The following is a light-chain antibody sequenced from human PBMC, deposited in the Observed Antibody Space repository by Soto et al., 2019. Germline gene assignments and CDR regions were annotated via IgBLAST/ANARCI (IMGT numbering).Light chain of an antibody. CDR3: CSYAGSYILV. Sequence: QSAVTQPRSVSGSPGQSVTISCTGTISDVGVYEYVSWYQQHPGKAPKFMIYDVNKRPSGVPYRFSGYKSGNTADLTVSGIHDEDEADYCCCSYAGSYILVFGGGTELTVL. CDR2: DVN. V-gene: IGLV2-11*01. CDR1: ISDVGVYEY. J-gene: IGLJ3*02.